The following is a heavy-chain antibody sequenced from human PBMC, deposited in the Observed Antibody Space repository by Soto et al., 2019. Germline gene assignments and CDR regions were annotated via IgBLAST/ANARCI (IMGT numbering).Heavy chain of an antibody. CDR2: IYYSGST. V-gene: IGHV4-59*01. CDR3: AREADTYSSGWARGAFDY. J-gene: IGHJ4*02. CDR1: GGSISSYY. Sequence: SETLSLTCTVSGGSISSYYWSWIRQPPGKGLEWIGYIYYSGSTNYNPSLKSRVTISVDTSKNQFSLKLSSVTAADTAVYYCAREADTYSSGWARGAFDYWGQGTLVTVSS. D-gene: IGHD6-19*01.